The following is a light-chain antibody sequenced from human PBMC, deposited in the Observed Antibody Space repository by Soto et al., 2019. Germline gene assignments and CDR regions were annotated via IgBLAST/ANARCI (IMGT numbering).Light chain of an antibody. V-gene: IGKV3-15*01. CDR2: GAS. CDR1: QSVNNN. J-gene: IGKJ4*01. Sequence: EIVMTQSPATLSVSPGERATLSCRASQSVNNNLAWYQQKPGQAPRPLISGASTRATGIPARFSGSGSGTEFTLTISSLQSEDFAVYYCQQYNNWPLTFGGGTKVEIK. CDR3: QQYNNWPLT.